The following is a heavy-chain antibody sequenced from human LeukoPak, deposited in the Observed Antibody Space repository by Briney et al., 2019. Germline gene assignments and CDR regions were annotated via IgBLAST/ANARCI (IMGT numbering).Heavy chain of an antibody. Sequence: GESLRLSCATSGFTFSSYSMNWVRQAPGKALEWVSSISSSSLYIYYADSVRGRFTISRDNAKSSLYLQMNSLRAEDTAVYYCARGAAGSAWGQGTLVTVSS. CDR1: GFTFSSYS. CDR3: ARGAAGSA. D-gene: IGHD3-10*01. CDR2: ISSSSLYI. V-gene: IGHV3-21*01. J-gene: IGHJ4*02.